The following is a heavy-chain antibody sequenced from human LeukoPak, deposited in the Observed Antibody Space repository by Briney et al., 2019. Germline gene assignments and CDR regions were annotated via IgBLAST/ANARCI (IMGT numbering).Heavy chain of an antibody. CDR1: GGSISSSNHH. CDR2: IYYSGST. Sequence: SETLSLTCTVSGGSISSSNHHWDWIRQPPGKGLEWIGNIYYSGSTYYNPSLKSRVTISVDTSRNHFSLRLSSVTAADTAVYYCARRLSGYTFDYWGQGTLVTISS. J-gene: IGHJ4*02. CDR3: ARRLSGYTFDY. V-gene: IGHV4-39*01. D-gene: IGHD3-16*02.